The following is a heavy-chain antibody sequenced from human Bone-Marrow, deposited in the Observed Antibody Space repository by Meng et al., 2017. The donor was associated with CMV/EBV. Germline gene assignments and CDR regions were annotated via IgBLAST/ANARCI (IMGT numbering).Heavy chain of an antibody. CDR2: ISYSGSNK. J-gene: IGHJ4*02. Sequence: RSYGMPRVRQAPGKGLEWVAVISYSGSNKYYADSMKGRFTISRDNSKNTLYLQMNSLRAEDTAVYYCAKDLNIVVVVAAMGGPFDYWGQGTLVTVSS. CDR3: AKDLNIVVVVAAMGGPFDY. D-gene: IGHD2-15*01. CDR1: RSYG. V-gene: IGHV3-30*18.